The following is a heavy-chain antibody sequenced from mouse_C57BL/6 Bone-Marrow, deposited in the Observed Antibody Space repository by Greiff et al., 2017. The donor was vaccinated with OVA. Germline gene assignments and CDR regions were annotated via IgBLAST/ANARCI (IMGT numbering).Heavy chain of an antibody. CDR1: GYTFTHYW. V-gene: IGHV1-63*01. J-gene: IGHJ2*01. CDR2: IYPGGGYP. Sequence: SGAELVRPGTSVKMSCKASGYTFTHYWIGWAKQRPGHGLEWIGDIYPGGGYPNYNEKFTGKATLTADKSSSTAYMQFSSLTSEDSAIYYCARPNWDEGYYFDYGGQGTTLTVSS. CDR3: ARPNWDEGYYFDY. D-gene: IGHD4-1*01.